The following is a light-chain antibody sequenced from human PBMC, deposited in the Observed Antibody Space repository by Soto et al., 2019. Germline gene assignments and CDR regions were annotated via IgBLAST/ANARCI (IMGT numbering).Light chain of an antibody. V-gene: IGKV3D-15*01. CDR1: QSVSSN. Sequence: EIVMTQSPATLSVSPGERATLSCRASQSVSSNLAWYQKKPRQAPRLLIYGASTRATGIPARFSGSGSGTEFTLTISSLQAEDFAVYYCQQYNNWLTFGGGTKVEIK. J-gene: IGKJ4*01. CDR3: QQYNNWLT. CDR2: GAS.